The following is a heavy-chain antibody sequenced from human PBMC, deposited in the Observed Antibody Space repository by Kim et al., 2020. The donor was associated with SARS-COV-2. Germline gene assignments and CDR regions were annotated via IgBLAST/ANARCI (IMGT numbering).Heavy chain of an antibody. CDR2: IYSGGST. CDR3: ASPYSSGWQGNH. Sequence: GGSLRLSCAASGFTVSSNYMSWVRQAPGKGLEWVSVIYSGGSTYYADSVKGRFTISRDNSKNTLYLQMNSLRAEDTAVYYCASPYSSGWQGNHWGQGTLVTVSS. D-gene: IGHD6-25*01. V-gene: IGHV3-53*01. J-gene: IGHJ5*02. CDR1: GFTVSSNY.